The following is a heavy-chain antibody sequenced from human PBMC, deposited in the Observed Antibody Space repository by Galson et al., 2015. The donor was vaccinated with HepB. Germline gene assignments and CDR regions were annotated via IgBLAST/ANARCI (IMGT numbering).Heavy chain of an antibody. CDR2: INPHSGGT. CDR1: AYTFTSYY. Sequence: SVKVSCKASAYTFTSYYIHWVRQAPGQGLEWMGRINPHSGGTNYAQKFQGRVTMTTDTSISTAYMELSRLTSDDTAVYYCARDPATGYNSFDYWGQGTLVTVSS. V-gene: IGHV1-2*06. D-gene: IGHD5-24*01. CDR3: ARDPATGYNSFDY. J-gene: IGHJ4*02.